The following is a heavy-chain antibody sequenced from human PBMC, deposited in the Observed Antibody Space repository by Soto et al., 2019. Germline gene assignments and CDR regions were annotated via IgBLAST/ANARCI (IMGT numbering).Heavy chain of an antibody. CDR1: GGTFSSYA. D-gene: IGHD6-13*01. CDR2: IIPIFGTA. V-gene: IGHV1-69*13. Sequence: APVNVSCKASGGTFSSYAISWVRQAPGQGLEWMGGIIPIFGTANYAQKFQGRVTITADESTSTAYMELSSLRSEDTAVYYCARGVGNSSSWYDDYWGQGTLVTVSS. CDR3: ARGVGNSSSWYDDY. J-gene: IGHJ4*02.